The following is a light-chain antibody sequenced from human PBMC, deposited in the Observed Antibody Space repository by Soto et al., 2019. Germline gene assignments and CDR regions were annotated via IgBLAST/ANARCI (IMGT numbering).Light chain of an antibody. V-gene: IGLV3-1*01. J-gene: IGLJ2*01. CDR2: QDD. CDR1: KLGDKY. CDR3: QAWDSITYVE. Sequence: SYELTQPPSVSVSPGQTASITCSGDKLGDKYACWYQQKPGRSPVLVIYQDDQRPSGIPERFSGSTSGNTATLTISGTQAMDEADYYCQAWDSITYVEFGGGTKLTVL.